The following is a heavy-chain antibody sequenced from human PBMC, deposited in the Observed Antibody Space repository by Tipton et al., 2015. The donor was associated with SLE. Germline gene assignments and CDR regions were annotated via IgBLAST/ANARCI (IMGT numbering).Heavy chain of an antibody. CDR1: GGSISSDN. CDR2: IDYSGGA. CDR3: ARYGLNNWHLDL. D-gene: IGHD2-8*01. V-gene: IGHV4-59*01. Sequence: TLSLTCTVSGGSISSDNWTWIRQPPGKTLEWIGDIDYSGGASYNPSLRSRVTISVDTSRNQFSLKVTSVTAADSAMYFCARYGLNNWHLDLWGRGTLVTVSS. J-gene: IGHJ2*01.